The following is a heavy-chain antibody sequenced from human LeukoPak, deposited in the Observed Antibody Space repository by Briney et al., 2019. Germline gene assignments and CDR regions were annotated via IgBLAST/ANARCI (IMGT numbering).Heavy chain of an antibody. Sequence: SETLSLTCTVSGGSISSYYWSWIRQPPGKGLEWIGYIYYSGSTNYNPSLKSRVTISVATSKNQFSLKLSSVTAADTAVYYCARTGDDYGGKMWGYYFDYWGQGTLVTVSS. CDR3: ARTGDDYGGKMWGYYFDY. V-gene: IGHV4-59*01. D-gene: IGHD4-23*01. J-gene: IGHJ4*02. CDR1: GGSISSYY. CDR2: IYYSGST.